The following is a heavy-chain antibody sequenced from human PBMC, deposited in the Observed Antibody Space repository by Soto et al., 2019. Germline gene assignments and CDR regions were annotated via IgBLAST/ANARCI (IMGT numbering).Heavy chain of an antibody. CDR3: ASDLVGASDSYGLDV. CDR2: IWHDGNNK. J-gene: IGHJ6*02. Sequence: GGSLRLACAASGFTFSNYGMHWVRQAPGKGLEWVAIIWHDGNNKYYADSVRGRFIISRDNSKNRLYLQMNSLRAEDTAVYYCASDLVGASDSYGLDVWGQGTPVTVSS. D-gene: IGHD1-26*01. V-gene: IGHV3-33*01. CDR1: GFTFSNYG.